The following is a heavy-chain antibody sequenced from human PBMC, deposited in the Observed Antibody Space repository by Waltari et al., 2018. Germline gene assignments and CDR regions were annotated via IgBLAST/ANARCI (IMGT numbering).Heavy chain of an antibody. Sequence: EVQLVESGGGLVQPGGSLSLSCAASGFSFRIYALHWVRQAPGKGLEYVSAISSNGVSTYYANSMKGRLSISRDNSKNTLYPQMGSLRAEDMAVYYCARSPDQPDSLDYYMDVWGKGTTVTVSS. CDR3: ARSPDQPDSLDYYMDV. J-gene: IGHJ6*03. V-gene: IGHV3-64*01. D-gene: IGHD2-21*01. CDR2: ISSNGVST. CDR1: GFSFRIYA.